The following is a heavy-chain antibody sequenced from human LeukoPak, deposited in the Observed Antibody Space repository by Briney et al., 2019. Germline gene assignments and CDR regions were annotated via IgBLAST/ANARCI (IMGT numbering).Heavy chain of an antibody. CDR3: AALRGLQNWYFDL. CDR1: GDTFSSYN. V-gene: IGHV3-48*01. J-gene: IGHJ2*01. D-gene: IGHD4-17*01. CDR2: VSSGSGTI. Sequence: GGSLRLSCAVSGDTFSSYNINWVRQAPGKGLEWVSYVSSGSGTIYYADSVKGRFTISRDNAKNSLFLQMNSLRAEDTAVYYCAALRGLQNWYFDLWGRGTLVTVSS.